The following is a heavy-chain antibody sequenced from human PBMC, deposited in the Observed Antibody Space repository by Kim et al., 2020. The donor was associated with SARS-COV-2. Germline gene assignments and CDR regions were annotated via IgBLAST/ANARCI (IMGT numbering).Heavy chain of an antibody. J-gene: IGHJ2*01. Sequence: SETLSLTCAVYGGSISGYYWSWIRQPPGKGLEWIGDINHSGSTNYNPSLKSRVTISVDTSKNQFSLKLSSVTAADTAVYYCARGVKYGRVYNGSWTTWHLDLWGRGTPVTVSS. CDR2: INHSGST. CDR1: GGSISGYY. CDR3: ARGVKYGRVYNGSWTTWHLDL. V-gene: IGHV4-34*01. D-gene: IGHD6-13*01.